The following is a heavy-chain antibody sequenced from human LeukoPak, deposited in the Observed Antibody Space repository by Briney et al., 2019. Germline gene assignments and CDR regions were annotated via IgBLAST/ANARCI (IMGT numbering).Heavy chain of an antibody. Sequence: GGSLRLSCAASGFTFSSYEMNWVRQAPGKGLEWVSYISSSGSTIYYADSVKGRFTISRDNAKNSLYLQMNSLRAEDTAVYYCARVVSLHYYDSSGFTVGYWGQGTLVTVSS. CDR1: GFTFSSYE. V-gene: IGHV3-48*03. CDR2: ISSSGSTI. CDR3: ARVVSLHYYDSSGFTVGY. D-gene: IGHD3-22*01. J-gene: IGHJ4*02.